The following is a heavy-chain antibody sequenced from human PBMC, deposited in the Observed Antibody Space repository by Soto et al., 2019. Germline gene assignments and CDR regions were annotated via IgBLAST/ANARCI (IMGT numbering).Heavy chain of an antibody. CDR1: GGSISSGGYY. J-gene: IGHJ5*02. Sequence: QVQLQESGPGLVKPSQTLSLTCSVSGGSISSGGYYWSWIRQHPGKGLEWIGYIYYSGSTYYNPSLKSRVXXXVXXSKNQFSLKRSSVTAADTAVYYCAGAEWDLPGPGPWGQGTLVTVSS. D-gene: IGHD1-26*01. V-gene: IGHV4-31*03. CDR2: IYYSGST. CDR3: AGAEWDLPGPGP.